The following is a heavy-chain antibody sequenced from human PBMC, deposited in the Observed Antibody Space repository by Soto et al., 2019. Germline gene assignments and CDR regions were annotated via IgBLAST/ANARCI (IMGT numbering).Heavy chain of an antibody. Sequence: SLRLCCVGSGFTFSNDGMHWVRQPPGKGREWVALISDDGDKRYYADSVRGRLIISRDNSKDTLYLQMNSLGPDDTAVYFCAKARVRIVGANSFDYWGQGT. CDR2: ISDDGDKR. D-gene: IGHD1-26*01. J-gene: IGHJ4*02. V-gene: IGHV3-30*18. CDR3: AKARVRIVGANSFDY. CDR1: GFTFSNDG.